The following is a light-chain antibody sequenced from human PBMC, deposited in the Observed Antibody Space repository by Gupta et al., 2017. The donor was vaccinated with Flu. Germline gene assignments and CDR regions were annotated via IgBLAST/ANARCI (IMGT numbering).Light chain of an antibody. CDR1: SSNIGISH. CDR2: DNG. J-gene: IGLJ2*01. CDR3: GTWDNSLRVVG. V-gene: IGLV1-51*01. Sequence: QSVLTQPPSVAAAPGQKVTISCSGSSSNIGISHVAWYQRLPGTAPKILIEDNGNRPSGIPDRFSGARSGPSATLDITGLQTGEEADYYCGTWDNSLRVVGFGGGTK.